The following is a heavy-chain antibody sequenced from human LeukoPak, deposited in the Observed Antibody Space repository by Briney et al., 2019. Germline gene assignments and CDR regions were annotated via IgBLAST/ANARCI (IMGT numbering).Heavy chain of an antibody. CDR2: ISGSGGST. D-gene: IGHD3-22*01. CDR1: GCTFSGYA. CDR3: AKSLENYYDSSGWGVGY. V-gene: IGHV3-23*01. J-gene: IGHJ4*02. Sequence: GGSLRLSCAASGCTFSGYAMSWVRQAPGKGLEWVSAISGSGGSTYYADSVKGRFSISRDNSKNTLYLQMNSLRAEDTAVYYCAKSLENYYDSSGWGVGYWGQGTLITVSS.